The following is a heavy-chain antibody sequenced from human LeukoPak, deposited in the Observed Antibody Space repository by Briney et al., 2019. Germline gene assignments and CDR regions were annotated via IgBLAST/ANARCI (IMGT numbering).Heavy chain of an antibody. Sequence: ASVRVSCKASGYTFSIYGFSWVRQAPGQGLEWMGWISVYNGNTNYAQKFQGRVTMTTDTSISTAYMELSRLRSDDTAVYYCARPRITMVRGNAFDIWGQGTMVTVSS. V-gene: IGHV1-18*01. D-gene: IGHD3-10*01. CDR1: GYTFSIYG. CDR2: ISVYNGNT. J-gene: IGHJ3*02. CDR3: ARPRITMVRGNAFDI.